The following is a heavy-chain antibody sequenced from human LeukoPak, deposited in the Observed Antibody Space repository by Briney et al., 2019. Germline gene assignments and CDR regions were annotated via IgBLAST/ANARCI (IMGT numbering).Heavy chain of an antibody. D-gene: IGHD3-3*01. CDR1: GFTFSSYS. V-gene: IGHV3-48*01. J-gene: IGHJ6*03. CDR3: ARAPALRFLEYYFYYMDV. CDR2: ISSSSSTI. Sequence: GGSLRPSCATSGFTFSSYSMNWVRQAPGKGLEWVSYISSSSSTIYYADSVKGRFTISRDNARTSLYLQMHSLRADDTAVYYCARAPALRFLEYYFYYMDVWGKGTTVTVSS.